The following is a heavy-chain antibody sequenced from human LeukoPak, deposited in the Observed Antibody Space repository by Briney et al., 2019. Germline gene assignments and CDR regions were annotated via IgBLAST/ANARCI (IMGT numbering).Heavy chain of an antibody. Sequence: PGGSLRLSCAASGFTFSSYGMHWVRQAPGKGLEWVAVISYDGSNKYYADSVKGRFTISRDNSKNTLYLQMNSLRAEDTAVYYCASASSGYYYFDYWGQGTLVTVSS. CDR2: ISYDGSNK. V-gene: IGHV3-30*03. J-gene: IGHJ4*02. D-gene: IGHD3-22*01. CDR1: GFTFSSYG. CDR3: ASASSGYYYFDY.